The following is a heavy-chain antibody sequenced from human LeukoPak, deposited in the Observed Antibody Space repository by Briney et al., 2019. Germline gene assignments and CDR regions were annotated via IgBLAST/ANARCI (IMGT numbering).Heavy chain of an antibody. D-gene: IGHD5-12*01. CDR1: GFTFSSYD. CDR2: ISRHSGAST. J-gene: IGHJ4*02. Sequence: GGSLRLSCAASGFTFSSYDMYWVRQAPGKGLECVASISRHSGASTYYAASVKGRFTISRDNSRSTLYLQMNSLRADDTAVYYCSKKGQNGGYGKPDWGQGTLVTVSS. V-gene: IGHV3-23*01. CDR3: SKKGQNGGYGKPD.